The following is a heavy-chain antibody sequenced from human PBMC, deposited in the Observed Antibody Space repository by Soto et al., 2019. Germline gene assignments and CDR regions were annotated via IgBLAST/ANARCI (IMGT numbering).Heavy chain of an antibody. J-gene: IGHJ4*02. CDR3: VRDGGRSGNMDY. CDR1: GFTFSDYN. Sequence: LRLSCAASGFTFSDYNMDWARQAPGKGLEWISYIHVSSSPIYYADSVTGRFTISRNNAKNSVYLQMNSLRDEDTAVYYCVRDGGRSGNMDYWGQGVLVTVSS. D-gene: IGHD3-16*01. CDR2: IHVSSSPI. V-gene: IGHV3-48*02.